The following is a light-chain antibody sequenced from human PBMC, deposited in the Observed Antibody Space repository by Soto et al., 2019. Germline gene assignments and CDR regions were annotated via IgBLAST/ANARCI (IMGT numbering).Light chain of an antibody. J-gene: IGKJ1*01. Sequence: DIQMTQSPSTLSASVGDRVTITCRASQNLNNWLAWFQQKPGKAPTLLIYKASGLESGVPSRFSGSGSGTEFTLTISCLQPDDFSTYYCQQYNSYPWTFGQGTKVEIK. CDR2: KAS. CDR3: QQYNSYPWT. V-gene: IGKV1-5*03. CDR1: QNLNNW.